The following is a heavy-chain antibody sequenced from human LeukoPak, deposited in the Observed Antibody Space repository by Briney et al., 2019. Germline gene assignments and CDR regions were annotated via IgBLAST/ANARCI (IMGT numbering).Heavy chain of an antibody. V-gene: IGHV4-39*07. CDR1: GGSISSSSYY. CDR2: IYYSGST. Sequence: SETLSLTCTVSGGSISSSSYYWGWIRQPPGKGLEWIGSIYYSGSTYYNPSLKSRVTISVDTSKNQFSLKLSSVTAADTAFYYCARIYGSFQNYFDYWGQGTLVTVSS. CDR3: ARIYGSFQNYFDY. J-gene: IGHJ4*02. D-gene: IGHD1-26*01.